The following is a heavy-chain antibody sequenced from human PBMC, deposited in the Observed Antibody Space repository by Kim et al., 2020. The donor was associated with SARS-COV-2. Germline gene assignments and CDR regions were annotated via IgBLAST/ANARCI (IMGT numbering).Heavy chain of an antibody. J-gene: IGHJ6*02. CDR3: ARALYSSGWYRIWSYGMDV. D-gene: IGHD6-19*01. V-gene: IGHV1-69*04. CDR2: SIPILGIA. CDR1: GGTFSSYA. Sequence: SVKVSCKASGGTFSSYAISWVRQAPGQGLEWMGRSIPILGIANYAQKFQGRVTITADKSTSTAYMELSSLRSEDTAVYYCARALYSSGWYRIWSYGMDVWGQGTTVTVSS.